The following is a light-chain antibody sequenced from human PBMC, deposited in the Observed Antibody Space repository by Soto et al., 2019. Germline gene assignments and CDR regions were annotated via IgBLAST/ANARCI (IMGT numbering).Light chain of an antibody. Sequence: DIQMTQSPSTLSASVGDRVTITCRASQSIDDWLAWYQQRPGKAPKVLIYRASNLESGVPSRFSGSGSGTEFTLTISSLQPDDFATYYCQHSKSYASVTFGQGTKVDIK. CDR1: QSIDDW. CDR3: QHSKSYASVT. V-gene: IGKV1-5*03. J-gene: IGKJ1*01. CDR2: RAS.